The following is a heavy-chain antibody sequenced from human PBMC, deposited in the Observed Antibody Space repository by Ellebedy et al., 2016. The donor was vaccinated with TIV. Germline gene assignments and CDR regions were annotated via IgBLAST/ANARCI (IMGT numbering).Heavy chain of an antibody. D-gene: IGHD6-13*01. CDR2: ISYDGSNK. V-gene: IGHV3-30-3*01. CDR3: ARDVYSSSWYSH. J-gene: IGHJ4*02. CDR1: GFTFSSYA. Sequence: GESLKISXAASGFTFSSYAMHWVRQAPGKGLEWVAVISYDGSNKYYADSVKGRFTISRDNSKNTLYLQMNSLRAEDTAVYYCARDVYSSSWYSHWGQGTLVTVSS.